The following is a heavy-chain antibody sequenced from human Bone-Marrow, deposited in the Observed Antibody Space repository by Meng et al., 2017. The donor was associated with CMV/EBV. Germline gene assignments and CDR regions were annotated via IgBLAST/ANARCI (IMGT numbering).Heavy chain of an antibody. CDR3: ARVNTIFGVVIKHYGMDV. Sequence: GESLKISCAASGFTFSSYGMHWVRQAPGKGLEWVAVISYDGSNKYYADSVKGRFTISRDNSKNTLYLQMNSLRAEDTAVYYCARVNTIFGVVIKHYGMDVWGQGTTVTVSS. CDR2: ISYDGSNK. J-gene: IGHJ6*02. D-gene: IGHD3-3*01. CDR1: GFTFSSYG. V-gene: IGHV3-30*19.